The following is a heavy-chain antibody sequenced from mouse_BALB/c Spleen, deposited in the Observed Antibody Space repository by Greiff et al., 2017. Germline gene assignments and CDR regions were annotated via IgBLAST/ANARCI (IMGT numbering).Heavy chain of an antibody. CDR2: INSNGGST. CDR1: GFTFSSYG. D-gene: IGHD1-2*01. CDR3: ARGLLRPYYFDY. V-gene: IGHV5-6-3*01. J-gene: IGHJ2*01. Sequence: DVHLVESGGGLVQPGGSLKLSCAASGFTFSSYGMSWVRQTPDKRLELVATINSNGGSTYYPDSVKGRFTISRDNAKNTLYLQMSSLKSEDTAMYYCARGLLRPYYFDYWGQGTTLTVSS.